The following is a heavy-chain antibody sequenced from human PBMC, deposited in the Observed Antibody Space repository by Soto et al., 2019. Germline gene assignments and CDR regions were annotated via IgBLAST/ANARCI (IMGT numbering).Heavy chain of an antibody. V-gene: IGHV3-30*18. J-gene: IGHJ4*02. CDR2: ISYDGSNK. D-gene: IGHD3-3*01. Sequence: LRLSCAASGFTFSSYGMHWVRQAPFKGLEWVAVISYDGSNKYYAYSVKGRFTISRDNSKNTLYLQMNSLRAEDTAVYYCAKIPTIMYYDFWSGYGEYFDYWGQGTLVTVSS. CDR3: AKIPTIMYYDFWSGYGEYFDY. CDR1: GFTFSSYG.